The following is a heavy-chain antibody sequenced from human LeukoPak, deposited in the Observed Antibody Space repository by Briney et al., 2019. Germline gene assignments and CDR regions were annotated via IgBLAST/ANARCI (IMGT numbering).Heavy chain of an antibody. D-gene: IGHD3-10*01. J-gene: IGHJ4*02. V-gene: IGHV4-38-2*02. Sequence: SETLSLTCTVSGYSISNGYYWGWIRRPPGKGLEWIRRIYHSGSTDHNPYLKSRVTIAVDTSTNQFSLKLISVTAAAMAVYYCEISFTGEYEPFDFWDQGTLVTVSS. CDR3: EISFTGEYEPFDF. CDR2: IYHSGST. CDR1: GYSISNGYY.